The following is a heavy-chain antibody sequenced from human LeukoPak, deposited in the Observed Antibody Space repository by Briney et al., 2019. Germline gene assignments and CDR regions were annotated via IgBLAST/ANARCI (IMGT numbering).Heavy chain of an antibody. J-gene: IGHJ6*04. CDR1: GFSFSSYV. V-gene: IGHV3-30*03. CDR2: MSYDGSDK. CDR3: AREDIEVVPAPGYGMDD. Sequence: PGGSLRLSCAASGFSFSSYVMHWVRQAPGKGLEWVSVMSYDGSDKYYADSVKGRFTIPRDHSKNTLYLQMNSLRAEDTAVYYWAREDIEVVPAPGYGMDDWGKGTTVTVSS. D-gene: IGHD2-2*01.